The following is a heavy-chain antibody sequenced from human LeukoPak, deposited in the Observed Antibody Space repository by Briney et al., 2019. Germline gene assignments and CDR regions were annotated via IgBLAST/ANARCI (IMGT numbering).Heavy chain of an antibody. CDR3: AREGYRQPLDY. V-gene: IGHV4-31*03. J-gene: IGHJ4*02. Sequence: PSETLSLTCTVSGGSISSDGYYWSWIRQHPGKGLEWIGYIYYSGSTYYNPSLKSRVTISVDTSKNQFSLKLSSVTAADTAVYYCAREGYRQPLDYWGQGTLVTVSS. CDR1: GGSISSDGYY. CDR2: IYYSGST. D-gene: IGHD6-13*01.